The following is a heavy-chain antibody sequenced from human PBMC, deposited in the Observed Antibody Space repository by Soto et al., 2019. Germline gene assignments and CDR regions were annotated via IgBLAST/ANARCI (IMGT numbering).Heavy chain of an antibody. Sequence: QVQLVQSGAEVKKPGSSVKVSCKASGGTFSSYAISWVRQAPGQGLEWMGGIIPIFGTANYAQKFQGRVTITADESTSTAYMELSSLRSEDTAVYYYARDGDRGVATSHYYYGMDVWGQGTTVTVSS. CDR2: IIPIFGTA. J-gene: IGHJ6*02. V-gene: IGHV1-69*01. D-gene: IGHD5-12*01. CDR1: GGTFSSYA. CDR3: ARDGDRGVATSHYYYGMDV.